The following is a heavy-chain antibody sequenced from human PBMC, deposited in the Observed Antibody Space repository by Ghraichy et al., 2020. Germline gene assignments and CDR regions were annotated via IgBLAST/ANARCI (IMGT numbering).Heavy chain of an antibody. CDR2: IWFDGSKR. J-gene: IGHJ4*02. V-gene: IGHV3-33*01. Sequence: GGSLRLSCAASGFTFSRSGMHWVRQAPGKGLEWVAIIWFDGSKRYYADSVKGRFTISRDNSNNTLDLQMNSLRAEDTAVYYCARDYRTGYIDYWVQGTLVTVSS. CDR1: GFTFSRSG. D-gene: IGHD3-9*01. CDR3: ARDYRTGYIDY.